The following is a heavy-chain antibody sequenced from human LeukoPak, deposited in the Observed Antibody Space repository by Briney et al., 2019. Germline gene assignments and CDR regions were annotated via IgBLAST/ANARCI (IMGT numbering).Heavy chain of an antibody. CDR1: GGTFSSYA. CDR2: IIPIFGTA. Sequence: ASVKVSCKASGGTFSSYAISWVRQAPGQGLEWMGGIIPIFGTANYAQKFQGRVTITADESTSTAYMELSSLRSEDTAVYYCTTALNFDILTGLYQPIAAFDIWGQGTLVTVSS. CDR3: TTALNFDILTGLYQPIAAFDI. D-gene: IGHD3-9*01. J-gene: IGHJ3*02. V-gene: IGHV1-69*13.